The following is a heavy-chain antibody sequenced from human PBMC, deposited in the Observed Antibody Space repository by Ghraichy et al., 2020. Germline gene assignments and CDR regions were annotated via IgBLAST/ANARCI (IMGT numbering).Heavy chain of an antibody. CDR1: GGTFSSYA. CDR2: IIPIFGTA. CDR3: ARDRDGYNYFDY. V-gene: IGHV1-69*05. Sequence: SVKVSCKASGGTFSSYAISWVRQAPGQGLEWMGGIIPIFGTANYAQKFQGRVTITTDESTSTAYMELSSLRSEDTAVYYCARDRDGYNYFDYWGQGTLVTVSS. D-gene: IGHD5-24*01. J-gene: IGHJ4*02.